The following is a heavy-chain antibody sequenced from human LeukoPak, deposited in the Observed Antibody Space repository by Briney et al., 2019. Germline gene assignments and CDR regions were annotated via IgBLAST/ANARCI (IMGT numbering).Heavy chain of an antibody. CDR3: ASETYYYGSGSHPRYGMDV. CDR1: GGSISSGNYY. CDR2: IYTSGST. Sequence: SETLSLTCTVSGGSISSGNYYWNWIRQPAGKGLEWIGRIYTSGSTNYNPSLKSRVTISVDTSKNQFSLKLSSVTAADTAVYYCASETYYYGSGSHPRYGMDVWGQGTTVTVSS. J-gene: IGHJ6*02. V-gene: IGHV4-61*02. D-gene: IGHD3-10*01.